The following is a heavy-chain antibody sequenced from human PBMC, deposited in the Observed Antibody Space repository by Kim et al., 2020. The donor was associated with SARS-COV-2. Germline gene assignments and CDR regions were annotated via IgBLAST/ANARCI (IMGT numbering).Heavy chain of an antibody. CDR1: GGSISSGGYY. J-gene: IGHJ3*02. D-gene: IGHD2-15*01. Sequence: SETLSLTCTVSGGSISSGGYYWSWIRQHPGKGLEWIGYIYYSGSTYYNPSLKSRVTISVDTSKNQFSLKLSSVTAADTAVYYCARVDNGYCSGGSCYLDAFDIWGQGTMVTVSS. V-gene: IGHV4-31*03. CDR2: IYYSGST. CDR3: ARVDNGYCSGGSCYLDAFDI.